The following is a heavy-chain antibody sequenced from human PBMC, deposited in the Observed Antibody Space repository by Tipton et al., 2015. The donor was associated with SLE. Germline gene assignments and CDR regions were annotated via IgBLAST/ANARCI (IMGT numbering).Heavy chain of an antibody. CDR1: GFTFTSYG. J-gene: IGHJ4*02. CDR2: ISASNGNT. D-gene: IGHD6-19*01. Sequence: QLVQSGAEVKKPGASVKVSCKASGFTFTSYGISWVRQAPGQGLEWMGWISASNGNTDYAQKLQGRVTMTTDTSTSTAYMELRSLRSEDTAVYYCAIAVDGTLFFDYWGQGALVTVSS. CDR3: AIAVDGTLFFDY. V-gene: IGHV1-18*01.